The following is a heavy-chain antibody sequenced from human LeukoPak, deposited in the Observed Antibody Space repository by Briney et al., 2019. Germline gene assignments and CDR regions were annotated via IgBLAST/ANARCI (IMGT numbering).Heavy chain of an antibody. CDR2: ISSASSTI. V-gene: IGHV3-48*01. D-gene: IGHD2-15*01. CDR1: GFTCSSYS. J-gene: IGHJ4*02. Sequence: GGSLRLSCGASGFTCSSYSMNWVRQDPGKGLEWVSYISSASSTIYYADSVKGRFTISRDNAKNSLYLQMNSLRAEDTAVYYCARDRGCNGGSCYSNFDYWGQGTLVTVSS. CDR3: ARDRGCNGGSCYSNFDY.